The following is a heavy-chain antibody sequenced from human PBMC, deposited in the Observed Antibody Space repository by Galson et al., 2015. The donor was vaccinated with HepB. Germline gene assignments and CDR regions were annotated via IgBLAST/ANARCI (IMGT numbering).Heavy chain of an antibody. CDR2: ISAGGDIT. J-gene: IGHJ4*02. CDR1: GLTFSSNA. Sequence: SLRLSCAASGLTFSSNALSWVRQPPGEGLEWVSTISAGGDITYYADPVKGRFTISRDNSKNTLYLQMNSLRAEDTALYYCARMSGRLASRFDYWGQGTLVTVSS. CDR3: ARMSGRLASRFDY. D-gene: IGHD3-3*02. V-gene: IGHV3-23*01.